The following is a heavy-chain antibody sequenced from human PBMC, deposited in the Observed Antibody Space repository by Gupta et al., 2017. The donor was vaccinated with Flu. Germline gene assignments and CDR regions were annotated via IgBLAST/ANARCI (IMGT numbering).Heavy chain of an antibody. Sequence: GSIYYSGSTYYNPSLKSRVTISVDTSKNQFSLKLSSVTAADTAVYYCARQLQNIIHMDVWGKGTTVTVSS. CDR3: ARQLQNIIHMDV. CDR2: IYYSGST. J-gene: IGHJ6*03. V-gene: IGHV4-39*01.